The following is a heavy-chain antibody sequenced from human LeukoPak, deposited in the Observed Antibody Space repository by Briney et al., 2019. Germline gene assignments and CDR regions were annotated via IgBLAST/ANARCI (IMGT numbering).Heavy chain of an antibody. V-gene: IGHV4-59*08. CDR2: IYYSGST. CDR3: ASRHNYYDSSGYYYWYFDL. CDR1: GGSISSYY. D-gene: IGHD3-22*01. Sequence: SETLSLTCTVSGGSISSYYWSWIRPPPGKGRWWIGYIYYSGSTNYNPSLKSRVTISVDTSKNQFSLKLSSVTAADTAVYYCASRHNYYDSSGYYYWYFDLWGRGTLVTVSS. J-gene: IGHJ2*01.